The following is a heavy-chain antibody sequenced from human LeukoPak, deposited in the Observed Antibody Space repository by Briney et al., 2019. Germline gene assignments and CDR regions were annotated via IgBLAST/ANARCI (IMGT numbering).Heavy chain of an antibody. Sequence: SETLSLTCSVSGGSISSSSYYWGWIRQPPGKGLEWIGSIYYSGSTYYNPSLKSRVTISVDTSKNQFSLKLSSVTAADTAVYYSARHGLDYGGNRYYFDYWGQGTLVTVSS. CDR1: GGSISSSSYY. CDR2: IYYSGST. V-gene: IGHV4-39*01. CDR3: ARHGLDYGGNRYYFDY. D-gene: IGHD4-23*01. J-gene: IGHJ4*02.